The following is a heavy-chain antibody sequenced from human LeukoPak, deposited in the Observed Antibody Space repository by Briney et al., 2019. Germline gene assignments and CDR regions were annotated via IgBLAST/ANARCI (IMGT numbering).Heavy chain of an antibody. V-gene: IGHV3-15*01. CDR1: GFTFGDYA. Sequence: PGRSLRLSCTASGFTFGDYAMSWFRQAPGKGLEWVGRIKSKTDGGTTDYAAPVKGRFTISRDDSKNTLYLQMNSLKTEDTAVYYCTTSGSYSESSWGQGTLVTVSS. CDR3: TTSGSYSESS. D-gene: IGHD1-26*01. J-gene: IGHJ4*02. CDR2: IKSKTDGGTT.